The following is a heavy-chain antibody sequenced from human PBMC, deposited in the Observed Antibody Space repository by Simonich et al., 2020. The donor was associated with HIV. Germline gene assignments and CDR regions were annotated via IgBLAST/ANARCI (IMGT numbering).Heavy chain of an antibody. CDR1: GYTFIDYY. J-gene: IGHJ3*02. V-gene: IGHV1-2*02. Sequence: QVQLVQSGAEVKKPGASVKVSCKASGYTFIDYYIHWVRQAPGQGLEWMGWINPDSGATEFAKKFQGRVTMTRDTSITTAYMEVSRLTSDDTAVYYCAREGNQLEDAFNIWGQGTMVTVSS. CDR2: INPDSGAT. CDR3: AREGNQLEDAFNI. D-gene: IGHD6-13*01.